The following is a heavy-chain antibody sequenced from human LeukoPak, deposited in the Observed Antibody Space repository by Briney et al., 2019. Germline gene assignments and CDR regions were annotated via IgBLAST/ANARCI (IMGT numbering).Heavy chain of an antibody. CDR3: ASIVYYGSGSPPIGFDP. V-gene: IGHV4-59*08. D-gene: IGHD3-10*01. CDR2: IYYSGST. Sequence: SETLSLTCTVSGGSISSYYWSWIRQPPGKGLEWIGYIYYSGSTNYNPSLKSRVTISVDTSKNQFSLKLSPVTAADTAVYYCASIVYYGSGSPPIGFDPWGQGTLVTVSS. J-gene: IGHJ5*02. CDR1: GGSISSYY.